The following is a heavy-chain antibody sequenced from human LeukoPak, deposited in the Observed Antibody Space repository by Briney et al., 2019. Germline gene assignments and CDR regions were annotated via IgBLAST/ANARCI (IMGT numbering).Heavy chain of an antibody. CDR1: GFTSSSYA. J-gene: IGHJ4*02. CDR2: ISYDGSDK. CDR3: AREPMYAALDY. D-gene: IGHD2-15*01. V-gene: IGHV3-30*04. Sequence: GRSLRLSCAASGFTSSSYAMHGFRQAPGKGLEGWAVISYDGSDKYYADSVKGRFTISRDNSKNTLYLQMNSLRAEDTAVYYCAREPMYAALDYWGQGTLVTVSS.